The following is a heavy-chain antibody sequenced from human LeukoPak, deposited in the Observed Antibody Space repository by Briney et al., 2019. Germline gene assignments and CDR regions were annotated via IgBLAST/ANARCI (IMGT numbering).Heavy chain of an antibody. Sequence: PSETLSLTCAAYGGSISGYYWSWIRQPPAKGLEWIGQIYSGGGTIYNPSLKSRVTFSLDTSKKQLSLKLTSVTAADTAVYYCARHLSGSYSFDYWGQGTLVTVSS. D-gene: IGHD1-26*01. CDR2: IYSGGGT. CDR1: GGSISGYY. V-gene: IGHV4-34*01. J-gene: IGHJ4*02. CDR3: ARHLSGSYSFDY.